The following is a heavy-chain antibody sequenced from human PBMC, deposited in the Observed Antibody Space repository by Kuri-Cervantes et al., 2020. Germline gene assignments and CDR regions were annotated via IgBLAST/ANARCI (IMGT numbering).Heavy chain of an antibody. D-gene: IGHD3-10*01. J-gene: IGHJ4*02. V-gene: IGHV3-48*04. CDR2: ISSSGSTI. CDR3: ARATGAGSYAQADY. CDR1: GFTFSSYS. Sequence: GGSLRLSCAASGFTFSSYSMNWVRQAPGKGLEWVSYISSSGSTIFYADSVTGRFTISRDNAKNSLYLQMNSLRAEDTAVYYCARATGAGSYAQADYWGQGTLVTVSS.